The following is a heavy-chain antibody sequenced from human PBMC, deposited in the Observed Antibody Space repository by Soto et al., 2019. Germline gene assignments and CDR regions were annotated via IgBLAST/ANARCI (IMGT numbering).Heavy chain of an antibody. CDR2: INWNGGST. V-gene: IGHV3-20*01. CDR1: GFTFDDYG. D-gene: IGHD2-15*01. Sequence: GGSLRLSCAASGFTFDDYGMSWVRQAPGKGLEWVSGINWNGGSTGYADSVKGRFTISRDNAKNSLYLQMNSLRAEDTALYHCARGGLGYCSGGSCDAFDIWGQGTMVTVSS. J-gene: IGHJ3*02. CDR3: ARGGLGYCSGGSCDAFDI.